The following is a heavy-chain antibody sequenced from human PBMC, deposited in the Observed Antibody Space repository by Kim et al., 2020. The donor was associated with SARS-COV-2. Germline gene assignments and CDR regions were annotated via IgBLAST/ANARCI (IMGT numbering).Heavy chain of an antibody. D-gene: IGHD2-2*01. V-gene: IGHV3-30*18. Sequence: GGSLRLSCAASGLTFSSYGMHWVRQAPGKGLEWVAVISYDGSNKYYADSVKGRFTISRDNSKNTLYLQMNSLRAEDTAVYYCAKVYQPLFVGTLYFDYWGQGTLVTVSS. J-gene: IGHJ4*02. CDR3: AKVYQPLFVGTLYFDY. CDR1: GLTFSSYG. CDR2: ISYDGSNK.